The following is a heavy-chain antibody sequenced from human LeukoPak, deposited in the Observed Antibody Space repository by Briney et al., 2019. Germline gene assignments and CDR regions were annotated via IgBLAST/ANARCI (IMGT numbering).Heavy chain of an antibody. CDR1: GFIFSSYE. Sequence: GGSLTLSCAASGFIFSSYEINWVRQAPGKGLEWVSYISSSGSTTHYADSVKGRFTISRDNAKNSLYLQMNSLRAEDTAVYYCARGLRSDYWGQGTLVTVSS. CDR2: ISSSGSTT. J-gene: IGHJ4*02. D-gene: IGHD4-17*01. V-gene: IGHV3-48*03. CDR3: ARGLRSDY.